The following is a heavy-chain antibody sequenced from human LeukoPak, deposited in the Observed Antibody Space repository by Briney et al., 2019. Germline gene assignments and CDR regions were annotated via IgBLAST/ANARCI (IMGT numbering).Heavy chain of an antibody. D-gene: IGHD4-17*01. Sequence: GESLKISCKGSGYIFTSYWIGWVRQMPGKGLEWMGIIYPGDSDTRYSPSFQGQVTISADKSISTAYLQWSSLKASDTAMYYCARHALTVTTTNWFDPWGQGTLVTVSS. CDR2: IYPGDSDT. CDR1: GYIFTSYW. J-gene: IGHJ5*02. V-gene: IGHV5-51*01. CDR3: ARHALTVTTTNWFDP.